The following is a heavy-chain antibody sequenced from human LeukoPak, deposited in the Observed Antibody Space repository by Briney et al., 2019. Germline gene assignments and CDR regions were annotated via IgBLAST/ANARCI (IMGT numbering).Heavy chain of an antibody. J-gene: IGHJ4*02. CDR2: INHSGST. CDR3: AREPRYYGSGNYFLYYFDF. D-gene: IGHD3-10*01. CDR1: GGSFSGYY. V-gene: IGHV4-34*01. Sequence: SETLSLTCAVYGGSFSGYYWSWIRQPPGKGLEWIGEINHSGSTNYNPSLKSRVTISVDTSKNQFSLKLSSVTAADTAVYYCAREPRYYGSGNYFLYYFDFWGQGTLVTVSS.